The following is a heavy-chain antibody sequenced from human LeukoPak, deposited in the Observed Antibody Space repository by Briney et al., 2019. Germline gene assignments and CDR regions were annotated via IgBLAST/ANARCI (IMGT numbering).Heavy chain of an antibody. J-gene: IGHJ4*02. V-gene: IGHV1-24*01. CDR3: AAPPNYYDSSGYSDY. CDR1: GYTLTELS. Sequence: ASVKVSCTVSGYTLTELSMHWVRQAPGKGLEWMGGFDPEDGETIYAQKFQGRVTMTEDMSTSTAYMELSSLRSEDTAVYYCAAPPNYYDSSGYSDYWGQGTLVTVSS. D-gene: IGHD3-22*01. CDR2: FDPEDGET.